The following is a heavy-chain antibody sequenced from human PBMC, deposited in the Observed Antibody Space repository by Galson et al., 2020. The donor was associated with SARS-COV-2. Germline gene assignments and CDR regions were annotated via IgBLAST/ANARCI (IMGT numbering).Heavy chain of an antibody. V-gene: IGHV4-30-4*01. D-gene: IGHD2-2*01. CDR2: IHYDGNP. Sequence: SETLSLTCALSGDSLKIANYYWTWIRPSPGTGLEWIGYIHYDGNPHYNPSLRSRITMSIDTSKNQFSLKLTSVTAADAAVYYCARCPAPGWFDPWGQGTLVTVSS. CDR1: GDSLKIANYY. J-gene: IGHJ5*02. CDR3: ARCPAPGWFDP.